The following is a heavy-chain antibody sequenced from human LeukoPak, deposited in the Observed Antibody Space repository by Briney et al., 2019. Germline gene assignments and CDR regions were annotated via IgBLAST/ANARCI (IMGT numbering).Heavy chain of an antibody. D-gene: IGHD4-11*01. Sequence: SETLSLTCTVSGGSISSASYYWSWIRQPAGKGLEWIGRVYTSGSTNYNPSLKSRVTISVDTSKNQFSLKLSSVTAADTAVYYCAREGNYGAPGFQHWGQGTLVTASS. CDR1: GGSISSASYY. V-gene: IGHV4-61*02. CDR3: AREGNYGAPGFQH. CDR2: VYTSGST. J-gene: IGHJ1*01.